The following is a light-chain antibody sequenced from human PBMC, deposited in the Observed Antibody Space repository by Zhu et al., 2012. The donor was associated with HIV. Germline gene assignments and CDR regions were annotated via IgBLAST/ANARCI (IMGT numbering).Light chain of an antibody. J-gene: IGKJ1*01. V-gene: IGKV3-20*01. CDR2: AVS. CDR1: QSVAGSY. Sequence: EIVLTQSPGTLSLSPGERVTLSCRASQSVAGSYLAWYQQKPGQAPRLFLYAVSSRATGIPDRFSGSGSGTDFTLTINRLEPEDFAVYYCQHYGTSWTFRPRAKVEIK. CDR3: QHYGTSWT.